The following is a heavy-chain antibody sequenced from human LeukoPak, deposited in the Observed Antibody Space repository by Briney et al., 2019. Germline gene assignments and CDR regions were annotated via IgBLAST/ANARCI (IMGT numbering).Heavy chain of an antibody. CDR3: AREGYCSSTNCPRAFDI. D-gene: IGHD2-2*01. Sequence: GRSLRLSCAASGFTFSKYAMHWVRQAPGKGLDWVAVIPYDGINKYYADSVKGRFTISRDNAKNTLSLQMNSLRAEDTAVYYCAREGYCSSTNCPRAFDIWGQGTMVTVSS. V-gene: IGHV3-30*01. CDR1: GFTFSKYA. J-gene: IGHJ3*02. CDR2: IPYDGINK.